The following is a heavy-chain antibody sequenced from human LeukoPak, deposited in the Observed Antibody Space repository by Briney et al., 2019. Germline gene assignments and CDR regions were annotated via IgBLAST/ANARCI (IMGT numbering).Heavy chain of an antibody. CDR2: IYYGGST. CDR3: ARHGGGGGSLFDY. V-gene: IGHV4-39*01. CDR1: GGSISSSSYY. J-gene: IGHJ4*02. Sequence: SETLSLTCTVSGGSISSSSYYWGRIRQPPGKGLEWIGSIYYGGSTYYNPSIKSRVTISVDTSKNQFFLKLSSVTAADAAVYYCARHGGGGGSLFDYWGQGTLVTVSS. D-gene: IGHD3-16*01.